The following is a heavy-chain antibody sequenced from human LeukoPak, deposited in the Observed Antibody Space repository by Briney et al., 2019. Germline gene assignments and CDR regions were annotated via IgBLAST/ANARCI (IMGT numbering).Heavy chain of an antibody. V-gene: IGHV3-7*01. J-gene: IGHJ4*02. CDR2: IKQDGSEK. CDR1: GFTFSSYS. D-gene: IGHD3-10*01. CDR3: ARGIFIGSGSPFDY. Sequence: GGSLRLSCAASGFTFSSYSMNWVRQAPGKGLEWVANIKQDGSEKYYVDSVKGRFTISRDNAKNSLYLQMNSLRAEDTAVYYCARGIFIGSGSPFDYWGQGTLVTVSS.